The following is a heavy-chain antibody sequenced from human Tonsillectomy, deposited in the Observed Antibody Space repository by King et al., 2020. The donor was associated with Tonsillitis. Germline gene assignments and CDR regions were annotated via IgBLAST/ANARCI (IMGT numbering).Heavy chain of an antibody. CDR1: GFTFSSYW. CDR3: ARDRVVTKKYYYYYYGMDV. D-gene: IGHD2-21*02. CDR2: INSDGSST. V-gene: IGHV3-74*01. J-gene: IGHJ6*02. Sequence: VQLVESGGGLVQPGGSLRLSCAASGFTFSSYWMHWVRQAPGKGLVWVSRINSDGSSTSYADSVKGRFTISRDNAKNTLYLQMNSLRAEDTAVYYCARDRVVTKKYYYYYYGMDVWGQGTTVTVSS.